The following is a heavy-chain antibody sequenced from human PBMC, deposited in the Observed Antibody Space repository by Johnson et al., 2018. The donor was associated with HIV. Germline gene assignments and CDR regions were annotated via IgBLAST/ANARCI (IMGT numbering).Heavy chain of an antibody. CDR1: GFTFSSYG. V-gene: IGHV3-30*02. D-gene: IGHD1-26*01. CDR3: AKGRWEATTYDDAFDI. Sequence: QVQLVESGGGVVQPGGSLRLSCAASGFTFSSYGMHWVRQAPGKGLEWVACIRYEGSNKYYADSVKGRVTITRDNSKNTLYLQINSLRAEDTAVYYCAKGRWEATTYDDAFDIWGQGTMVTVSS. CDR2: IRYEGSNK. J-gene: IGHJ3*02.